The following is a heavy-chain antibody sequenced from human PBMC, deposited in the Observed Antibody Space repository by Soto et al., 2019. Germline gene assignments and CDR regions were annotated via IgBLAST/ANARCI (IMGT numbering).Heavy chain of an antibody. D-gene: IGHD3-3*01. V-gene: IGHV1-69*06. J-gene: IGHJ4*02. CDR2: IIPIFGTP. Sequence: SVKVSCKASGGTFSSYAISWVRQAPGQGLEWMGGIIPIFGTPNYAQKFQGRVTITADKSTSTAYMELSSLRSEDTAMYYCASGVTIFGELDYWGQGTLVTVSS. CDR3: ASGVTIFGELDY. CDR1: GGTFSSYA.